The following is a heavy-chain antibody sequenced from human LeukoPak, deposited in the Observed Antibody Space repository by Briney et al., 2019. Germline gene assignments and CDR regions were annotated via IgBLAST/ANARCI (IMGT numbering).Heavy chain of an antibody. CDR1: GFTFSSHA. V-gene: IGHV3-23*01. Sequence: PGGSLRLSCAASGFTFSSHAMSWVRQAPGKGLEWVSGISDSGGNTYYAGSVKGRFTISRDNSKNMLYLQMNSLRAEDTAVYYCAKKIPTSFDPWGQGTLVTVSS. J-gene: IGHJ5*02. CDR3: AKKIPTSFDP. CDR2: ISDSGGNT.